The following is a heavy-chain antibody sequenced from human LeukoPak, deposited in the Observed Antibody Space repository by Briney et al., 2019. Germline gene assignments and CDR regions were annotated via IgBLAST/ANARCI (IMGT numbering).Heavy chain of an antibody. D-gene: IGHD6-19*01. CDR3: ARVGSSGWYVHPTLDY. CDR1: GGTFSSYA. J-gene: IGHJ4*02. CDR2: INPNSGDT. Sequence: ASVKVSCKXSGGTFSSYAISWVPQAPGQGLEWMGRINPNSGDTNYAQKFQGRVTVTRDTSISTAYMELSRLRPDDTAVYYCARVGSSGWYVHPTLDYWGQGTLVTVSS. V-gene: IGHV1-2*02.